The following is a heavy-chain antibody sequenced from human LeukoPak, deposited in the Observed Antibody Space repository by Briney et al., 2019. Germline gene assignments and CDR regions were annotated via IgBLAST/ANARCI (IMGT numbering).Heavy chain of an antibody. CDR3: AKGTGIGDYFDY. J-gene: IGHJ4*02. CDR2: ISSGSSYI. Sequence: PGGSLRLSCATSGFTFSNYSMNWVRQAPGKGLEWVSSISSGSSYIYYADSVKGRFTISRDNSKNTLYLQMNSLRAEDTAVYYCAKGTGIGDYFDYWGQGTLVTVSS. V-gene: IGHV3-21*04. D-gene: IGHD3-3*01. CDR1: GFTFSNYS.